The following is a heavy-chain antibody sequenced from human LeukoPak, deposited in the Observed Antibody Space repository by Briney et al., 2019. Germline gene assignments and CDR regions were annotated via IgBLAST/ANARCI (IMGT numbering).Heavy chain of an antibody. J-gene: IGHJ4*02. CDR3: ARDQWGTRLD. D-gene: IGHD1-1*01. V-gene: IGHV3-30-3*01. Sequence: GGSVRLSCAASGFTFSSHAVHWVRQAPGKGLEWVAATSSDGSNQYYADSVRGRFIVSRDNAKNSLYLQMNSLRDEDTAVYYCARDQWGTRLDWGQGTLVTVSS. CDR2: TSSDGSNQ. CDR1: GFTFSSHA.